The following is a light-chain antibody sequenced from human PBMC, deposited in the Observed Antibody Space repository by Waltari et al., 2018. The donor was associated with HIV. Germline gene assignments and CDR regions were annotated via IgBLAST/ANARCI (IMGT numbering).Light chain of an antibody. J-gene: IGLJ1*01. Sequence: SSELTQDPAVSVALGQTVRITCQGDRLRRYYARWYQQKPGQAPLLVVYGNDKRPSGIPDRFSGSSSGNTASLTITGAQAEDEADYYCNSRDSSGHHLVFATGTTVTVL. V-gene: IGLV3-19*01. CDR1: RLRRYY. CDR2: GND. CDR3: NSRDSSGHHLV.